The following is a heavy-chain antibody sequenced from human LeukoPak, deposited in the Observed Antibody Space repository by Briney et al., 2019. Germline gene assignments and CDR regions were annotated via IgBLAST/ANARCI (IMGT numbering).Heavy chain of an antibody. CDR1: GFTFSSYW. Sequence: GGSLRLSCAASGFTFSSYWMHWVRQAPGKGLVWVSRINSDGSSTTYADSVKGRFTISRDNAKNSLYLEMNSLRAEDTAVYYCARGHYGLDYWGQGTLVTVSS. J-gene: IGHJ4*02. V-gene: IGHV3-74*01. CDR2: INSDGSST. CDR3: ARGHYGLDY. D-gene: IGHD4-17*01.